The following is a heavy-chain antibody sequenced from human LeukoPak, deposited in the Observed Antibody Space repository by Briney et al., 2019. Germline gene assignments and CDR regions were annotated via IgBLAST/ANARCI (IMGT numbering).Heavy chain of an antibody. J-gene: IGHJ5*02. CDR3: ARELGSYYGGFAP. CDR1: GGSMRSDSSF. CDR2: IYANGNT. D-gene: IGHD4-23*01. V-gene: IGHV4-61*02. Sequence: SQTLSLTCSVSGGSMRSDSSFWSWIRQPAGKGLEWIVRIYANGNTNYNTSLERRATISVDTSKTQLSLKLTSGTPAATPAYQCARELGSYYGGFAPWGQGTLVTVSS.